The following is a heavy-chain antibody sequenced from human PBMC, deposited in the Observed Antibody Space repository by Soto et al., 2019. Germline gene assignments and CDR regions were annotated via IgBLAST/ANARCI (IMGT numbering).Heavy chain of an antibody. CDR3: AMGWSYASSVPSWFGP. CDR1: GFTFSSYA. J-gene: IGHJ5*02. Sequence: QVQLVESGGGVVQPGRSLRLSCAASGFTFSSYAMHWVRQAPGKGLEWVAVISYDGSNKYYADSVKGRFTISKDNSKHTLYLQMNCLGAEDTAVYSCAMGWSYASSVPSWFGPWGQGTLVTVSS. CDR2: ISYDGSNK. D-gene: IGHD1-26*01. V-gene: IGHV3-30-3*01.